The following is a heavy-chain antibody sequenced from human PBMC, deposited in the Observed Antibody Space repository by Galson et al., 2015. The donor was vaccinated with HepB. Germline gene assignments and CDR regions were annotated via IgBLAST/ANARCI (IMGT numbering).Heavy chain of an antibody. Sequence: SLRLSCAASGFTFSHYWMHWVRQVPGKGLAWVSLISNDGTIKNYADSVKGRFTISRDNARNTVYLQMDSLRAEDTAVYYCARVYSGWYWFDSWGQGTLVTVSS. J-gene: IGHJ5*01. V-gene: IGHV3-74*01. CDR3: ARVYSGWYWFDS. CDR1: GFTFSHYW. CDR2: ISNDGTIK. D-gene: IGHD6-19*01.